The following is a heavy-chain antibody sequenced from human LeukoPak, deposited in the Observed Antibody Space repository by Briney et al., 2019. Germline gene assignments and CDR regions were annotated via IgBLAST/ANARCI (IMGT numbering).Heavy chain of an antibody. CDR3: AKTQLETPYYYDSSGYTTPGAFDI. V-gene: IGHV3-30-3*02. CDR1: GFTFSSYA. Sequence: GGSLRLSCAASGFTFSSYAMHWVRQAPGKGLEWVAVISYDGSNKYYADSVKGRFTISRDNSKNTLYLQMNSLRAEDTAVYYCAKTQLETPYYYDSSGYTTPGAFDIWGQGTMVTVSS. D-gene: IGHD3-22*01. J-gene: IGHJ3*02. CDR2: ISYDGSNK.